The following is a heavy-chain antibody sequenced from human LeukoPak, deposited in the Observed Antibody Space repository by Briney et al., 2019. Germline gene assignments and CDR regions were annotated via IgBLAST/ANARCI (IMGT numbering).Heavy chain of an antibody. D-gene: IGHD2-21*02. CDR3: ARGFVLGAAENYFDY. V-gene: IGHV3-21*01. CDR1: GFTFSSYA. Sequence: GGSLRLSCAASGFTFSSYAMMWVRQAPGKGLEWVSSIDSTSSFIYYADSLKGRFTVSRDNAKNSLYLQMNSLRAEDTAVYYCARGFVLGAAENYFDYWGQGALVTVSS. J-gene: IGHJ4*02. CDR2: IDSTSSFI.